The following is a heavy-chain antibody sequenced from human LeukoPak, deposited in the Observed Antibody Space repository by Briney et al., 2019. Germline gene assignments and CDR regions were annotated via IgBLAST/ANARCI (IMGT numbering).Heavy chain of an antibody. D-gene: IGHD6-6*01. J-gene: IGHJ4*02. CDR3: ARGKQLGVGVVYYFDY. CDR1: GYSISNDYF. Sequence: PSETLSLTCSVSGYSISNDYFWGWIRQPPGKGLEWIGSIYHSGRTSYNPSLKSRVTISVDTSKNQFSLKLSSVTAADTAVYYCARGKQLGVGVVYYFDYWGQGTLVTVSS. CDR2: IYHSGRT. V-gene: IGHV4-38-2*02.